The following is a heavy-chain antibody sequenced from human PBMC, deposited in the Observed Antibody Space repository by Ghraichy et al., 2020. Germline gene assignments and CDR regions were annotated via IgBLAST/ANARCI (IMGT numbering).Heavy chain of an antibody. CDR2: ISYDGSNK. D-gene: IGHD3-22*01. J-gene: IGHJ6*02. V-gene: IGHV3-30-3*01. CDR1: GFTFSSYG. CDR3: ARAGSTYSSLSQTLFDTGIDV. Sequence: GESLNISCAASGFTFSSYGIHWVRHAPGKGLEWVAVISYDGSNKYHAETVKGRFTISRDNSKNTLYLQMNSLRAEDTAVYYCARAGSTYSSLSQTLFDTGIDVWGQGTTVTVSS.